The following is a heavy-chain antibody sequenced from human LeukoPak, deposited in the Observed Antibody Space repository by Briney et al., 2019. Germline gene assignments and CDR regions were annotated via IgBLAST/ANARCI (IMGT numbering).Heavy chain of an antibody. D-gene: IGHD5-12*01. CDR2: IWSSGSPT. Sequence: PGGSLRLSCTASGFIFSSDEMNWVRQAPGKGLEWVSYIWSSGSPTHYADSVKGRFTISRDNAKNSLYLQMSSLRADDTAVYYCARELADVAGDGLDVWGQGTMVTVSS. J-gene: IGHJ3*01. V-gene: IGHV3-48*03. CDR1: GFIFSSDE. CDR3: ARELADVAGDGLDV.